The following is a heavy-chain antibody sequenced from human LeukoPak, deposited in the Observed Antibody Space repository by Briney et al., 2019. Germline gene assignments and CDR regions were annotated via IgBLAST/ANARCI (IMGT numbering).Heavy chain of an antibody. D-gene: IGHD6-13*01. J-gene: IGHJ5*01. V-gene: IGHV4-59*12. CDR2: IDYSGST. CDR3: ARDRGGAAAGNWFDS. CDR1: GGSISSYY. Sequence: PSETLSLTCTVSGGSISSYYWSWIRQPPGKGLEWIGYIDYSGSTNYNPSLKSRVTISVDTSKSQFSLNLSSVTAADTAVYYCARDRGGAAAGNWFDSWGQGTLVIVSS.